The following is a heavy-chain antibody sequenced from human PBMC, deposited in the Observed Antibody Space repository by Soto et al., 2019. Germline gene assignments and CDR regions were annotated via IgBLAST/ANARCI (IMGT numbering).Heavy chain of an antibody. CDR1: GFTFSSYS. V-gene: IGHV3-21*01. CDR3: ARQEVRGAPRGYYYYYGMDV. Sequence: PGGSLRLSCAASGFTFSSYSMNWVRQAPGKGLEWVSSISSSSSYIYYADTVKGRFTISRDNAKNSLYLQMNSLRAEDTAVYYFARQEVRGAPRGYYYYYGMDVWGQGTTVTVSS. D-gene: IGHD3-10*01. CDR2: ISSSSSYI. J-gene: IGHJ6*02.